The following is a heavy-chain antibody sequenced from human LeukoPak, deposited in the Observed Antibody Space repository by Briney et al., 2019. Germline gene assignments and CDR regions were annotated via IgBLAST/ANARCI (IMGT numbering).Heavy chain of an antibody. Sequence: PGGSLRLSCAASGLTFSNAWMSWVRQAPGKGLEWVGRIKSKTDGGTTDYAAPVKGRFTISRDDSKNTLYLQMNSLKTEDTAVYYCTTGPTYYYDSSGYSVHDYWGQGTLVTVSS. CDR3: TTGPTYYYDSSGYSVHDY. CDR1: GLTFSNAW. J-gene: IGHJ4*02. D-gene: IGHD3-22*01. CDR2: IKSKTDGGTT. V-gene: IGHV3-15*01.